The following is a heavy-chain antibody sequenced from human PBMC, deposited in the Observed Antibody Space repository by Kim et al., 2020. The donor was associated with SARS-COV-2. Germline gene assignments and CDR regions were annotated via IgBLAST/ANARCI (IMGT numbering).Heavy chain of an antibody. CDR2: ST. CDR3: ARGVYYGMDV. J-gene: IGHJ6*02. Sequence: STLYADSVKGRCTISRDNAKNTLYLQMNRLRAEDTAVYYCARGVYYGMDVWGHGTTVTVSS. V-gene: IGHV3-74*03.